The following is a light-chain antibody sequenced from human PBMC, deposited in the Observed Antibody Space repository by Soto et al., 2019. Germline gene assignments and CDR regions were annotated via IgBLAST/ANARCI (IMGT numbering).Light chain of an antibody. CDR3: ASFTRSSTWV. CDR1: NSDIGAHNS. Sequence: QSALTQPASVSGSPGQSITISCTGTNSDIGAHNSVSWYQQHPGKAPKLLIFEVSRRPSGTSDRFSGSKSVNTASLTISGLQAEDEADYYCASFTRSSTWVFGGGTKLTVL. V-gene: IGLV2-14*01. J-gene: IGLJ3*02. CDR2: EVS.